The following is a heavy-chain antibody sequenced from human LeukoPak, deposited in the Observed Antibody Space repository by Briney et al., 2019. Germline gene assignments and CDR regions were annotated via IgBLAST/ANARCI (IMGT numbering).Heavy chain of an antibody. J-gene: IGHJ4*02. CDR3: ATWAATILGTDY. D-gene: IGHD3-3*01. V-gene: IGHV3-7*01. CDR1: GFTLSNHW. CDR2: IKQDGIEK. Sequence: PGGSLRLSCAASGFTLSNHWMIWVRQAPGKGLECVANIKQDGIEKYYLDSVKGRFTISRDNSKNTLYLQMNSLRSEDTAVYYCATWAATILGTDYWGQGTLVTVSS.